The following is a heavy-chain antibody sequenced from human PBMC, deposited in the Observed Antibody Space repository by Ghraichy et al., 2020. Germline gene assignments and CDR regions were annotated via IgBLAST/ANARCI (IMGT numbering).Heavy chain of an antibody. CDR2: ISSSSSTI. CDR1: GFTFSSYS. J-gene: IGHJ4*02. CDR3: ARWYSNHFDY. D-gene: IGHD4-11*01. V-gene: IGHV3-48*02. Sequence: LSLTCAASGFTFSSYSMNWVRQAPGKGLEWVSYISSSSSTIYYTDSVKGRFTISRDNAKNSLYLQMNSLRDEDTAVYYCARWYSNHFDYWGQGTLVTVSS.